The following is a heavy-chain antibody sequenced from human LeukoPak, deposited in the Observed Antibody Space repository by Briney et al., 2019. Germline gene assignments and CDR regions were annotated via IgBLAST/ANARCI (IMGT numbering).Heavy chain of an antibody. J-gene: IGHJ4*02. Sequence: SETLSLTCSVSAASITSADHYWSWLRQPPGKDPEWIAYIYYSGSTYYNPSLESRVTISIDTSEHQFSLKLSSVTAADTAVYYCAGQGLHLDYGGRGPRVPVSA. V-gene: IGHV4-30-4*08. CDR1: AASITSADHY. CDR2: IYYSGST. CDR3: AGQGLHLDY.